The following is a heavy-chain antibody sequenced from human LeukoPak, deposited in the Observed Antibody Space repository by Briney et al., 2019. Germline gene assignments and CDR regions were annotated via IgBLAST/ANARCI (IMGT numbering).Heavy chain of an antibody. CDR3: AKDRNSVGSSYNY. V-gene: IGHV3-30-3*01. Sequence: GRSLRLSCAASGFTFSSYAMHWVRQAPGKGLEWVAVISYDGSNKYYADSVKGRFTISRDNSKNTLYLQMNSLRAEDTAVYYCAKDRNSVGSSYNYWGQGTLVTVSS. CDR1: GFTFSSYA. J-gene: IGHJ4*02. CDR2: ISYDGSNK. D-gene: IGHD1-14*01.